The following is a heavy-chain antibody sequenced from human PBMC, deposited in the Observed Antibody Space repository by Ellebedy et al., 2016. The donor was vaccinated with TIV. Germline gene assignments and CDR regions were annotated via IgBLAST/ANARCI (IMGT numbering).Heavy chain of an antibody. CDR1: GYTFSSYQ. CDR3: ARDGDALDI. Sequence: ASVKVSCKASGYTFSSYQMHWVRQAPGQGLEWMGIINPSGGSTTYAQKLQGRVTMTRDTSKSTMYMELSSLRSEDTAIYYCARDGDALDIWGQGTMVTVSS. V-gene: IGHV1-46*04. J-gene: IGHJ3*02. CDR2: INPSGGST.